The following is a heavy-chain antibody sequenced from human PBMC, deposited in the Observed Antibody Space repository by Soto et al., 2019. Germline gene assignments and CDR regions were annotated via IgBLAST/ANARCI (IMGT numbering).Heavy chain of an antibody. J-gene: IGHJ4*02. Sequence: SETLSLTCSVSGGSVSSGSYYWSWIRQPPGKGLEWIGYIYYSGSTNYNPSLKSRVTISVDTSKNQFSLKLSSVTAAGTAVCYCARDYVTGDRFDYWGQGALVTVSS. V-gene: IGHV4-61*01. D-gene: IGHD7-27*01. CDR3: ARDYVTGDRFDY. CDR1: GGSVSSGSYY. CDR2: IYYSGST.